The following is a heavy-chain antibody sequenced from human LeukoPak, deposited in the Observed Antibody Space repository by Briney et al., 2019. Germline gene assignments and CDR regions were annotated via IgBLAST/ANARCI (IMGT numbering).Heavy chain of an antibody. D-gene: IGHD2-21*01. J-gene: IGHJ3*02. V-gene: IGHV3-30*02. CDR2: IRYDGSNK. CDR1: GFTFSSYG. Sequence: GGSLRLSCAASGFTFSSYGMHWVRQAPGKGLEWVAFIRYDGSNKYYADSVKGRFTISRDNSKNTLYLQMNSLRAEDTAVYYCAKERYSLNAFDIWGQGTMVTVSS. CDR3: AKERYSLNAFDI.